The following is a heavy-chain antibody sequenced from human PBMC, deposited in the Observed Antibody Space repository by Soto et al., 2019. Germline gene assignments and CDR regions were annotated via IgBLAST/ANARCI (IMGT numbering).Heavy chain of an antibody. CDR2: IKSKTDGGTT. CDR3: TTAFFLRSYDAFDI. V-gene: IGHV3-15*01. Sequence: GGSLRLSCAASGFTFSNAWMSWVRQAPGKGLEWVGRIKSKTDGGTTDYAAPVKGRFTISRDDSKTTLYLQMNSLKTEDTAVYYCTTAFFLRSYDAFDIWGQGTMVTVSS. J-gene: IGHJ3*02. CDR1: GFTFSNAW. D-gene: IGHD4-17*01.